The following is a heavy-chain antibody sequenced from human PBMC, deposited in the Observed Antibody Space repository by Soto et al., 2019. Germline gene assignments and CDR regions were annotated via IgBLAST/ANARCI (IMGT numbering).Heavy chain of an antibody. J-gene: IGHJ4*02. D-gene: IGHD3-10*01. Sequence: QVQLQEPGPGLVKPSETLSLTCTVSGGSVSGYYWTWIRQPPGRGLEWIGYIYWTGSTNYSPSLKRRVTISVDTSKNQFSLELNSVTAADTAVYYCARAGYYYGSGNFGIDFWGQGTLVTISS. V-gene: IGHV4-59*02. CDR1: GGSVSGYY. CDR2: IYWTGST. CDR3: ARAGYYYGSGNFGIDF.